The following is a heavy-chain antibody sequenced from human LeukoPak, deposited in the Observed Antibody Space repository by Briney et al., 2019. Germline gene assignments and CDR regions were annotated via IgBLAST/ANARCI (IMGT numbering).Heavy chain of an antibody. CDR1: GYTFTSYD. Sequence: ASVKVSCKASGYTFTSYDINWVRQATGQGLEWMGWMNPNSGNTGYAQKFQGRVTMTRNTSISTAYMELSSLRSEDTAVYYCARFPYYDFWSGYSNLVYHYGMDVWGQGTTVTVSS. CDR2: MNPNSGNT. V-gene: IGHV1-8*01. J-gene: IGHJ6*02. CDR3: ARFPYYDFWSGYSNLVYHYGMDV. D-gene: IGHD3-3*01.